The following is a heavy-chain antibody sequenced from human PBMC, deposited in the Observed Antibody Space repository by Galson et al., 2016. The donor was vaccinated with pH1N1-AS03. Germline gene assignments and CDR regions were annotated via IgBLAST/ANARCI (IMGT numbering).Heavy chain of an antibody. D-gene: IGHD2-2*03. V-gene: IGHV3-7*01. CDR3: GGRDGWINDY. Sequence: SLRLSCAASGFSFSTFWMTWVRQAPGKGLEWVANIKQDGSEKYYADFVKGRFTISRDNAKNSLYLQMNSLRAEDTAFYYCGGRDGWINDYWGQGILVTVSS. CDR1: GFSFSTFW. CDR2: IKQDGSEK. J-gene: IGHJ4*02.